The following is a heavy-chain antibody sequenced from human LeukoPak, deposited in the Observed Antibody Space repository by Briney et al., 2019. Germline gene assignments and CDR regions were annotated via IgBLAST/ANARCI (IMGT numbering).Heavy chain of an antibody. J-gene: IGHJ4*02. CDR2: ISSSGDRT. V-gene: IGHV3-23*01. Sequence: GGSLRLSCAASGFTFSTYAMSWVRQAPGKGLEWVSSISSSGDRTFYADSVKDRFTISRDNSENTLYLQMSRLRAEDTAVYYCAKDRPNYHESNGHYYRPNGDYWGQGTLVTVSS. CDR1: GFTFSTYA. CDR3: AKDRPNYHESNGHYYRPNGDY. D-gene: IGHD3-22*01.